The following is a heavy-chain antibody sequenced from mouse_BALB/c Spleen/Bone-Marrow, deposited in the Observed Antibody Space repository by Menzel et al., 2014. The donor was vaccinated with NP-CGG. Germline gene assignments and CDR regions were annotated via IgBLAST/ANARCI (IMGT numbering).Heavy chain of an antibody. D-gene: IGHD2-10*02. CDR3: DRKASYGNYAMDY. J-gene: IGHJ4*01. V-gene: IGHV2-2*02. CDR2: IWSGGST. CDR1: GFSLNSYG. Sequence: VKLQESGPGLVQPSQSLSITCTVSGFSLNSYGLHWVRQSPVKGLEWLGVIWSGGSTDYNASFISRLSISKDNSKSQVFFKINNLHPNDTDIYYCDRKASYGNYAMDYWGQGTSVTVSS.